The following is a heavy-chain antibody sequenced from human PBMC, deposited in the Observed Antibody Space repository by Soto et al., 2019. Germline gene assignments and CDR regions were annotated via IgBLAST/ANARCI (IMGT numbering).Heavy chain of an antibody. V-gene: IGHV3-33*01. CDR1: GFTFSSYG. D-gene: IGHD5-12*01. CDR2: IWYDGSNK. J-gene: IGHJ6*03. CDR3: ARDRSGYDQDYYYMDV. Sequence: GGSLRLSCAASGFTFSSYGMHWVRQAPGKGLEWVAVIWYDGSNKYYADSVKGRFTISRDNSKNTLYLQMNSLRAEDTAVYYCARDRSGYDQDYYYMDVWGKGTTVTVSS.